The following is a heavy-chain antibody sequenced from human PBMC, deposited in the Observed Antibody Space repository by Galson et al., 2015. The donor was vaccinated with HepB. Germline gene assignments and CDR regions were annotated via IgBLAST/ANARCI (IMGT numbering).Heavy chain of an antibody. J-gene: IGHJ4*02. CDR1: GFTFSSYA. Sequence: SLRLSCAASGFTFSSYAMSWVRQAPGKGLEWVSAISGSGGSTYYADSMKGRFTISRDNSKNTLYLQMNSLRAEDTAVYFCARGLLFDALGVETDFDYWGQGTLVTVSS. CDR3: ARGLLFDALGVETDFDY. D-gene: IGHD1-26*01. V-gene: IGHV3-23*01. CDR2: ISGSGGST.